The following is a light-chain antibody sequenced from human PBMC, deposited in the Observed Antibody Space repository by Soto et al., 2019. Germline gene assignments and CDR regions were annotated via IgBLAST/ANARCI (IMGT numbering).Light chain of an antibody. Sequence: EIVVTQSPTTLSVSLGPRPTLSCRASQRVSSNLAWYQQKPGQAPRLLXYDASTRATGIPARFSGSGSGTEFTLTISSLQSEDFAVYYCQQYNNWPPWTFGQGTKVDIK. V-gene: IGKV3-15*01. CDR1: QRVSSN. CDR2: DAS. CDR3: QQYNNWPPWT. J-gene: IGKJ1*01.